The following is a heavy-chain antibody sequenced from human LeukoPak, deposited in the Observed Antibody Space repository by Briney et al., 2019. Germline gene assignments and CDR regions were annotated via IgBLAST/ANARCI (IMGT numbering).Heavy chain of an antibody. CDR2: INSVGSST. CDR1: GFTFSSYG. CDR3: ARDASTSGWYTSNNGDYYGMDV. Sequence: PGGSLRLSCAASGFTFSSYGMHWVRQAPGKGLVWVSRINSVGSSTSYADSVKGRFTISRDNAKNTLYLQMNSLRAEDTAVYYCARDASTSGWYTSNNGDYYGMDVWGQGTTVIVSS. D-gene: IGHD6-19*01. J-gene: IGHJ6*02. V-gene: IGHV3-74*01.